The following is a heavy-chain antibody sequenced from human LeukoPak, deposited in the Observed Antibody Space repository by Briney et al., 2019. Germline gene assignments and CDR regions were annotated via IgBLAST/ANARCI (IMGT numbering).Heavy chain of an antibody. V-gene: IGHV1-18*01. CDR1: GYSFTSFG. J-gene: IGHJ4*02. D-gene: IGHD5-18*01. Sequence: ASVKVSCKASGYSFTSFGITWVRQAPGQGLEWMGWISAYNGNTNYAQKLQGRVTMTTDTSTSTAYMELRSLRSDDTAVYYCARDRGTAMVTPGDYWGQGTLVTVSS. CDR3: ARDRGTAMVTPGDY. CDR2: ISAYNGNT.